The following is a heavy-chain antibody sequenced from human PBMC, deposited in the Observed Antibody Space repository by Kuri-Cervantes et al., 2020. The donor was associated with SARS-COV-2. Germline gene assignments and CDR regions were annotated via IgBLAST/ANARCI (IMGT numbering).Heavy chain of an antibody. CDR2: ISGSGGST. J-gene: IGHJ6*03. D-gene: IGHD2-15*01. V-gene: IGHV3-23*01. CDR3: ARNIGSGKDIYYYYMDV. CDR1: GFTFSSYA. Sequence: ETLSLTCAASGFTFSSYAMSWFRQAPGEGLEWVSAISGSGGSTYYADSVKGRFTISRDNAKNSLYLQMNSLRAEDTAVYYCARNIGSGKDIYYYYMDVWGKGTTVTVSS.